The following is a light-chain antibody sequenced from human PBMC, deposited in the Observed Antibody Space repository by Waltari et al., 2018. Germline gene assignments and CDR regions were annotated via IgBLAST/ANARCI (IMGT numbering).Light chain of an antibody. J-gene: IGKJ1*01. CDR2: DTS. CDR1: QSVSSY. V-gene: IGKV3-11*01. CDR3: HQRSNWPWT. Sequence: EIVLTQSPATLSLSPGERATLSCRASQSVSSYLAWYQQKPGQAPRLLIYDTSNRATGIPARFSGSGSGTDFTLIISSLEPEDFAVYYCHQRSNWPWTFGQGTKVEVK.